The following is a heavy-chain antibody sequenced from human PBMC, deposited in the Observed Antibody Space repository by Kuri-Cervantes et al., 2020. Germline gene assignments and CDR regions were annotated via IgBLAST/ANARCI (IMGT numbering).Heavy chain of an antibody. V-gene: IGHV1-18*04. Sequence: ASVKVSCKASGYTFTSYYMHWVRQAPGQGLEWMGWISAYNGNTNYAQKLQGRVTMTTDTSTSTAYMELRSLRSEDTAVYYCAREYSGYEDSYYFDYWGQGTLVTVSS. D-gene: IGHD5-12*01. J-gene: IGHJ4*02. CDR3: AREYSGYEDSYYFDY. CDR1: GYTFTSYY. CDR2: ISAYNGNT.